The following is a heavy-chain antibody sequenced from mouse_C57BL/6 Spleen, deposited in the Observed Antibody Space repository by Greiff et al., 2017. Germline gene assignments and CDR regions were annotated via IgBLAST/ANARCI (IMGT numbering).Heavy chain of an antibody. V-gene: IGHV1-85*01. CDR3: ARGDSNYFDY. D-gene: IGHD2-5*01. Sequence: QVQLQPSGPELVKPGASVKLSCKASGYTFTSYDINWVKQRPGQGLEWIGWIYPRDGSTKYNEKFKGKATLTVDTSSSIAYMELNSLTSEDSAVYFCARGDSNYFDYWGQGTTLTVSS. CDR1: GYTFTSYD. CDR2: IYPRDGST. J-gene: IGHJ2*01.